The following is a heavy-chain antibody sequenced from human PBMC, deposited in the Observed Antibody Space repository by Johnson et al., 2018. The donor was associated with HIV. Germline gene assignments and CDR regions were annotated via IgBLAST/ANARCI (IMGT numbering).Heavy chain of an antibody. V-gene: IGHV3-74*01. CDR1: GFTLRNGA. CDR3: ARDGESQQLPLGDAFDV. Sequence: VQLVESGGGLVQPGGSLRLSCAASGFTLRNGAINWGRRAPGKGLEWVSRINSDGSSTSYAASVKGRFTISRDNAKNTLYLQMNSLRAEDTAVYYCARDGESQQLPLGDAFDVWGQGTMVTVSS. CDR2: INSDGSST. D-gene: IGHD6-13*01. J-gene: IGHJ3*01.